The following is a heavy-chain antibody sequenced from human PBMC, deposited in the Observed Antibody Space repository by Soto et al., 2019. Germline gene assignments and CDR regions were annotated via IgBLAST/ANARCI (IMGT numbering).Heavy chain of an antibody. CDR1: GFTFSTYW. CDR2: IKQDGSEE. D-gene: IGHD2-21*01. J-gene: IGHJ4*02. V-gene: IGHV3-7*01. Sequence: EVQLVESGGGLVQPEGSLRLSCAASGFTFSTYWMSWVRQAPGKGLEWVASIKQDGSEEYYVDSVKGRFTISRDNAKNSLYLQMNSLRAEDTGVYYCARLMWWWTGWGQGTLVTVSS. CDR3: ARLMWWWTG.